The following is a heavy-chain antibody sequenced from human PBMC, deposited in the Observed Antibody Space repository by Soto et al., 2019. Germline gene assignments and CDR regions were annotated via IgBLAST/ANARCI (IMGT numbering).Heavy chain of an antibody. V-gene: IGHV4-31*11. CDR2: IYSSGST. Sequence: QVQLQESGPRLVKPSQTLSLSCAVSGGSIISASYSWNWIRQSPGRGLEWIGHIYSSGSTYYNPSLNSRVSISVDTSNNQCALKLTSVTAADTAVYFCAREDAARIERWFDAWGQGILVTVSS. D-gene: IGHD6-6*01. CDR3: AREDAARIERWFDA. J-gene: IGHJ5*02. CDR1: GGSIISASYS.